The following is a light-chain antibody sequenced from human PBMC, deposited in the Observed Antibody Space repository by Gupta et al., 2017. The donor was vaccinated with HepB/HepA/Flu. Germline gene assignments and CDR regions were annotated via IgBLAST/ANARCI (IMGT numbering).Light chain of an antibody. V-gene: IGLV3-21*02. Sequence: SYCFTPPPSVSVARGWNAKITCGGNNIGSKSVHWYQQKPGQAPVLVVYDDADRPSGIPERFSGSNSGNTATLTISRVEAGDEADYYCQVWDSNSDSWLFGGGTKLTVL. CDR1: NIGSKS. J-gene: IGLJ3*02. CDR2: DDA. CDR3: QVWDSNSDSWL.